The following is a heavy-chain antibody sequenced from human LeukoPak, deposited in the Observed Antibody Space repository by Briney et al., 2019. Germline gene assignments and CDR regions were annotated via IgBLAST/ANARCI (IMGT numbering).Heavy chain of an antibody. Sequence: GGSLRLSCAASGFTFSSYAMSWVRQAPGKGLEWVSAISGSGGSTYYADSVKGRFTISRDNSKNTLYLQMNSLRAEDTAVYYCAAVREYSYGTDAFDIWGQGTMVTVSS. J-gene: IGHJ3*02. D-gene: IGHD5-18*01. CDR1: GFTFSSYA. CDR3: AAVREYSYGTDAFDI. V-gene: IGHV3-23*01. CDR2: ISGSGGST.